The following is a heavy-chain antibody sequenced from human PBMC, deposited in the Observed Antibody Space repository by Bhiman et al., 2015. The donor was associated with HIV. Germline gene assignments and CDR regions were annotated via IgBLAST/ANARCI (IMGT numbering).Heavy chain of an antibody. CDR2: ISSSSYI. CDR1: GFTFSSYS. CDR3: TREFYTDPFAFDI. V-gene: IGHV3-21*01. D-gene: IGHD3-16*01. J-gene: IGHJ3*02. Sequence: EVQLVESGGGLVKPGGSLRLSCAASGFTFSSYSMNWVRQAPGKGLEWVSSISSSSYIYYADSVKGRFTISKDNAKNSLYLQMNSLRAEDTAVYYCTREFYTDPFAFDIWGQGTMVTVSS.